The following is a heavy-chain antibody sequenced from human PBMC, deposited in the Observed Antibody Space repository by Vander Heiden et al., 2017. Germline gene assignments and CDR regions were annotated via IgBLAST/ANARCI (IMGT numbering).Heavy chain of an antibody. J-gene: IGHJ6*02. V-gene: IGHV3-30-3*01. CDR2: ISYDGSNK. D-gene: IGHD4-4*01. Sequence: QVQLVESGGGVVQPGRSLSLSCAASGFTFSSYAMHWVRQAPGKGLEWVAVISYDGSNKYYADSVKGRFTISRDNSKNTLYLQMNSLRAEDTAVYYCARDRGLRRTVTTKYGMDVWGQGTTVTVSS. CDR3: ARDRGLRRTVTTKYGMDV. CDR1: GFTFSSYA.